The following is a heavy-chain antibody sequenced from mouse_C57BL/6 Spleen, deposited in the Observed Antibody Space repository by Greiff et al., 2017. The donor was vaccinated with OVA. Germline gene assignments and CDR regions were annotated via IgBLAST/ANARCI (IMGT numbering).Heavy chain of an antibody. V-gene: IGHV1-4*01. Sequence: VQLQQSGAELARPGASVKMSCKASGYTFTSYSMHWVKQRPGQGLEWIGYINPSSGYTKYNQKFKDKATLTADKSSSTAYMQLSSLTSEDAAVYYGARANWGDYWGQGTTLTVSA. CDR1: GYTFTSYS. J-gene: IGHJ2*01. D-gene: IGHD4-1*01. CDR3: ARANWGDY. CDR2: INPSSGYT.